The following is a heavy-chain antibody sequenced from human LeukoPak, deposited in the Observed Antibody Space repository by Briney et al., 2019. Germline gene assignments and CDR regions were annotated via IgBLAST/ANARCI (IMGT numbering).Heavy chain of an antibody. CDR1: GLTFSSYV. CDR3: AIEIYYYID. Sequence: PGGSLRLSCAASGLTFSSYVMTWVRQAPGKGLEWVSGITGSGVTTYYADSVKGRFTISRDNSKNTLYLQMNSLRADDTAVYYCAIEIYYYIDWGQGTLVTVSS. J-gene: IGHJ4*02. CDR2: ITGSGVTT. V-gene: IGHV3-23*01. D-gene: IGHD3-9*01.